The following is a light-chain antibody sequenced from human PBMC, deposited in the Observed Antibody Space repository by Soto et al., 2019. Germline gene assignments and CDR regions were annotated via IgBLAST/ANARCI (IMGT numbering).Light chain of an antibody. Sequence: QSALAQPASVSGSPGQSITISCTGTSSDIGGYDYVSWYQQHPGKAPKLMVYEVSERPSGVSNRFSGSKSGNTASLTISGLQTEDEADYYCSSYTDSSGLVFXTGTKVTVL. V-gene: IGLV2-14*01. CDR2: EVS. J-gene: IGLJ1*01. CDR3: SSYTDSSGLV. CDR1: SSDIGGYDY.